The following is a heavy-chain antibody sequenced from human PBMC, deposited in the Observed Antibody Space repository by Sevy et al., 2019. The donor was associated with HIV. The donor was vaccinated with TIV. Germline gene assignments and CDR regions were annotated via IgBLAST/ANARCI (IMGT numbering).Heavy chain of an antibody. J-gene: IGHJ5*02. CDR3: ARHAHITMIVT. D-gene: IGHD3-22*01. V-gene: IGHV4-39*01. CDR2: IYYSGST. Sequence: ETLSLTCSVSGGSISSSSYYWGWIRQPPGKGLEWIGSIYYSGSTYYNPSLKSRVTISVDTSKNQFSLKLSSVTAADTAVYYCARHAHITMIVTWGQGTLVTVSS. CDR1: GGSISSSSYY.